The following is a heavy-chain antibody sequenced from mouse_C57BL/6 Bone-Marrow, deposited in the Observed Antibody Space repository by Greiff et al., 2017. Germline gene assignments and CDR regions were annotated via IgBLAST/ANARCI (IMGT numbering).Heavy chain of an antibody. CDR1: GYTFTSYW. J-gene: IGHJ1*03. CDR2: IDPSDSYT. CDR3: ARGYFDF. Sequence: QVQLQQPGAELVKPGASVKLSCKASGYTFTSYWMQWVKQRPGQGLEWIGEIDPSDSYTNYNQKFKGKATLTVDTSSSTAYMQLSSLTSEDSAVYYCARGYFDFWGTGTTVTVSS. V-gene: IGHV1-50*01.